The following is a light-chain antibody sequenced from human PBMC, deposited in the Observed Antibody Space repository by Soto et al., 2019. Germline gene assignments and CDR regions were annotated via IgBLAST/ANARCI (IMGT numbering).Light chain of an antibody. J-gene: IGKJ3*01. CDR1: QSVRSS. Sequence: EIVLTQSPDTLSWSPGERATLSCRASQSVRSSLAWYQQKPGQAPRLLIYDASNRATGIPARFSGSGSGTDFTLTISSLEPEDFAVYYCQQRSNWPPEVTFGPGTKVDIK. CDR3: QQRSNWPPEVT. CDR2: DAS. V-gene: IGKV3-11*01.